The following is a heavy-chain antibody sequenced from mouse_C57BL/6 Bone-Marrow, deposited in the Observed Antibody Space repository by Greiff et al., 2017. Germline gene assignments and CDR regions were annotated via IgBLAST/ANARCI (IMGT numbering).Heavy chain of an antibody. CDR2: IYPGDGDT. CDR1: GYAFSSSW. J-gene: IGHJ3*01. Sequence: QVQLQQSLPELVKPGASVKISCKSSGYAFSSSWMNWVKQRPGKGLEWIGRIYPGDGDTNYNGKFKGKATLTADKSSSTAYMQLSSLTSEDSAVYFCARKGVAYWGQGTLVTVSA. CDR3: ARKGVAY. V-gene: IGHV1-82*01.